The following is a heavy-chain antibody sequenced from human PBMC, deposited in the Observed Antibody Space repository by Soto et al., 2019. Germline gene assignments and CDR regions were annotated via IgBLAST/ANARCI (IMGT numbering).Heavy chain of an antibody. Sequence: QVQLQESGPGLVKPSETLSHTCSVSGGSIGSYYWSWIRQPPGKGLEWIGYIYYSGSTNYNPSHKSRVTISVDTSKNQFSLKLRFVTAADTAVDYCARGGWRQIDYWGQGTRVTVSS. V-gene: IGHV4-59*08. CDR2: IYYSGST. J-gene: IGHJ4*02. D-gene: IGHD3-3*01. CDR3: ARGGWRQIDY. CDR1: GGSIGSYY.